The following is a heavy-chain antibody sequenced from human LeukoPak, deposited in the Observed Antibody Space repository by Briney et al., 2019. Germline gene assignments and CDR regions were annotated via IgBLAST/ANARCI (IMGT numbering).Heavy chain of an antibody. V-gene: IGHV3-7*03. D-gene: IGHD6-13*01. CDR3: ARSIPYGTTWYGRSGY. CDR2: IKPDGTTK. CDR1: GFPFSSYS. J-gene: IGHJ4*02. Sequence: PGGSLRLSCAASGFPFSSYSMTWVRQAPGKGLEWVANIKPDGTTKFYVDSVKGRFTTSRDNALNSLYLQMNSLRAEDTAIYYCARSIPYGTTWYGRSGYWGQGTLVTVSS.